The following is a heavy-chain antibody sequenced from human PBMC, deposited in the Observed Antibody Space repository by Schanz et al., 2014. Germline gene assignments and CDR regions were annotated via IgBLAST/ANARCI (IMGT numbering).Heavy chain of an antibody. CDR2: LSGSGGST. CDR3: AKGMGYCSGGTCYDYYYYGLDV. CDR1: GFTVSSNH. D-gene: IGHD2-15*01. J-gene: IGHJ6*02. Sequence: EVQLVESGGYLVQPGGSLRLSCAVSGFTVSSNHMSWVRQAPGKGLEWVSALSGSGGSTYYADSVKGRFTISRDNSKNTLYLQMNSLRAEDTAVFYCAKGMGYCSGGTCYDYYYYGLDVWGQGTTVTVSS. V-gene: IGHV3-23*04.